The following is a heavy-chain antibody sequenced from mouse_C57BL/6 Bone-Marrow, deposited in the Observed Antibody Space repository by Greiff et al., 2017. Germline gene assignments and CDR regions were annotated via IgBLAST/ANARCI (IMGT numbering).Heavy chain of an antibody. CDR3: ASPHYYGSSYVGYYFDY. CDR2: INPNNGGT. V-gene: IGHV1-26*01. J-gene: IGHJ2*01. Sequence: EVQLQQSGPELVKPGASVKISCKASGYTFTDYYMNWVKQSHGKSLEWIGDINPNNGGTSYNQKFKGKATLTVDKSSSTDYMELRSLTSEDSAVYYCASPHYYGSSYVGYYFDYGGQGTTLTVSS. CDR1: GYTFTDYY. D-gene: IGHD1-1*01.